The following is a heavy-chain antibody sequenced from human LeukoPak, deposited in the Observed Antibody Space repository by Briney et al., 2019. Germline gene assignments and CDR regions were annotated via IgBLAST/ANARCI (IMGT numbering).Heavy chain of an antibody. Sequence: GGSLRLSCAASGSTVSSNYMSWVRQAPGKGLEWVSVIYSGGSTYYADSVKGRFTISRDNSKNTLYLQMNSLRAEDTAVYYCARSKRGGPYYDSSGYFDYWGQGTLVTVSS. D-gene: IGHD3-22*01. CDR1: GSTVSSNY. V-gene: IGHV3-53*01. J-gene: IGHJ4*02. CDR3: ARSKRGGPYYDSSGYFDY. CDR2: IYSGGST.